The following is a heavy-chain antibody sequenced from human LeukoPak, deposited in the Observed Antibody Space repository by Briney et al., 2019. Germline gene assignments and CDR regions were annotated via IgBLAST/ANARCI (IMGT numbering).Heavy chain of an antibody. D-gene: IGHD4-11*01. CDR3: AREWMVDYSNVVDP. Sequence: ASVKVSCKASGYTFTNYGISWVRQAPGQGLEWMGGIIPILGTANYAQKFQGRVTITADESTSTAYMELSSLRSEDTAVYYCAREWMVDYSNVVDPWGQGTLVTVSS. J-gene: IGHJ5*02. CDR1: GYTFTNYG. CDR2: IIPILGTA. V-gene: IGHV1-69*13.